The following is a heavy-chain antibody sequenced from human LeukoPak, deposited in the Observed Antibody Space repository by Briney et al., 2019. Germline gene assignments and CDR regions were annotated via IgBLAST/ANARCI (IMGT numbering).Heavy chain of an antibody. J-gene: IGHJ4*02. Sequence: GGSLRLSCAASGFTFSNAGMGWVRQAPGKGLEWVAVISYDGSNKYYADSVKGRFTISRDNSKNTLYLQMNSLRAEDTAVYYCASSSPYYGSGNHFDYWGQGTLVTVSS. D-gene: IGHD3-10*01. CDR1: GFTFSNAG. CDR2: ISYDGSNK. V-gene: IGHV3-30*03. CDR3: ASSSPYYGSGNHFDY.